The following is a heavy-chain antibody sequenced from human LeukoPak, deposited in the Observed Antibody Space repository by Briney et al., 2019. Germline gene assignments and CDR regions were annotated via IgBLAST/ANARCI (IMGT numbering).Heavy chain of an antibody. CDR3: ARVGLGIYIPSAFDI. Sequence: ASVKVSCKASGYTFTGYYMHWVRQATGQGLEWMGWMNPNSGNTGYAQKFQGRVTMTRNTSISTAYMELSSLRSEDTAVYYCARVGLGIYIPSAFDIWGQGTMVTVSS. J-gene: IGHJ3*02. CDR1: GYTFTGYY. V-gene: IGHV1-8*02. D-gene: IGHD6-19*01. CDR2: MNPNSGNT.